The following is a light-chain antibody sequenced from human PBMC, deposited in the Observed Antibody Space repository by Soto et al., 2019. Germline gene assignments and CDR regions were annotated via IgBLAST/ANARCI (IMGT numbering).Light chain of an antibody. V-gene: IGKV3-20*01. CDR2: GAS. CDR1: QSVSSSY. J-gene: IGKJ1*01. Sequence: VLTQSPGSLSLCPGERATLSCRSSQSVSSSYLAWYQQKPGQAPRLLIYGASSRATGIPDRFSGSGSGTDFTLAISRLKPEDLAVYYCQQSGSSRTFAQGTKVDIK. CDR3: QQSGSSRT.